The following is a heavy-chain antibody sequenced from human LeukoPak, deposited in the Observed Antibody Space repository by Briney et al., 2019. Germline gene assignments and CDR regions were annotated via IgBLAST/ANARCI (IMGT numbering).Heavy chain of an antibody. CDR2: ISSSSSTI. Sequence: GGSLRLSCAASGFTFSSYAMSWVRQAPGKGLEWVSYISSSSSTIYYADSVKGRFTISRDNAKNSLYLQMNSLRAEDTAVYYCARPMFCSSTSCYNYMDVWGKGTTVTVSS. D-gene: IGHD2-2*02. V-gene: IGHV3-48*01. CDR1: GFTFSSYA. J-gene: IGHJ6*03. CDR3: ARPMFCSSTSCYNYMDV.